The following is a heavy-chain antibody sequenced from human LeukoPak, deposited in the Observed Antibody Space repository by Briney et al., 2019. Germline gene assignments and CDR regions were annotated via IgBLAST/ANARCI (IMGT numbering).Heavy chain of an antibody. V-gene: IGHV1-18*01. CDR1: GFTFTTYG. J-gene: IGHJ3*02. D-gene: IGHD3-9*01. CDR2: ISAYNGNT. Sequence: GASVKVSCKASGFTFTTYGISWVRQAPGQGLEWMGWISAYNGNTNYAQKLQGRVTMTTDTSTSTAYMELRSLRSDDTAVYYCARDSMPGRYFDWLLNTAFDIWGQGTMVTVSS. CDR3: ARDSMPGRYFDWLLNTAFDI.